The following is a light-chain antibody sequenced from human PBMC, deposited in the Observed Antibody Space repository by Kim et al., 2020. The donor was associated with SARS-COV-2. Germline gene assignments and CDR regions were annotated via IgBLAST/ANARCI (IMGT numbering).Light chain of an antibody. CDR3: QQYGSSPLT. Sequence: SPGERSTLSCRASQSVSSSYLAWYQQKPGQAPRLLIYGASSRATGITDRFSGSGSGTDFTLTIIRLEPEDFAVYYCQQYGSSPLTFGQGTRLEIK. J-gene: IGKJ5*01. V-gene: IGKV3-20*01. CDR2: GAS. CDR1: QSVSSSY.